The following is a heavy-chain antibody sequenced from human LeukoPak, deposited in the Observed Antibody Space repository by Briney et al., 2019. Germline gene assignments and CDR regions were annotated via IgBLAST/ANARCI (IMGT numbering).Heavy chain of an antibody. CDR2: ISAYNGNT. D-gene: IGHD2-15*01. Sequence: ASVKVLCNSSGYIFTSYAISWVRQAPGQGLEWMGWISAYNGNTNYAQKHQCRVTMTPDTPTSTAYMELRRLRSDDTAVYYCARASRFCSGGSCSTIYGMDVWGQGTTVTVSS. J-gene: IGHJ6*02. CDR3: ARASRFCSGGSCSTIYGMDV. CDR1: GYIFTSYA. V-gene: IGHV1-18*01.